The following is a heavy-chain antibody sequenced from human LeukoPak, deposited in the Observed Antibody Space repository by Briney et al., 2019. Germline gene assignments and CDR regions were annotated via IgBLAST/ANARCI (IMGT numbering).Heavy chain of an antibody. D-gene: IGHD2-2*02. CDR1: GFTFSSYA. J-gene: IGHJ6*03. Sequence: GGSLRLSCAASGFTFSSYAMSWVRQAPGKGLEWVSAISGSGGSTYYADSVKGRFTISRDNSKDTLYLQMNSLRAEDTAVYYCAKIPHCSSTSCYNYYYYYYMDVWGKGTTVTVSS. V-gene: IGHV3-23*01. CDR2: ISGSGGST. CDR3: AKIPHCSSTSCYNYYYYYYMDV.